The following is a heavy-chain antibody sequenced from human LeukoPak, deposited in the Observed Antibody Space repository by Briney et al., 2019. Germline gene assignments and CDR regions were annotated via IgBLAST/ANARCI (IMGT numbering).Heavy chain of an antibody. J-gene: IGHJ4*02. CDR2: INWNGGST. CDR3: ARVSLGGDWAVAGKAFDY. D-gene: IGHD6-19*01. V-gene: IGHV3-20*01. Sequence: GGSLRLSCAVSGFTLDDYGMSWVRQAPGEGLGWVSGINWNGGSTGYADSVKGRFTISRDNAKNSLYLQMNSLRAEDTAFDHCARVSLGGDWAVAGKAFDYWGQGTLVTVSS. CDR1: GFTLDDYG.